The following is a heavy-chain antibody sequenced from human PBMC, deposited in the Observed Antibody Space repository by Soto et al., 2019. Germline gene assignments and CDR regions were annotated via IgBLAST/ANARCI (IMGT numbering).Heavy chain of an antibody. Sequence: SQTLSLTCAISGDSVSSNSAAWNWIRQSPSRCLEWLGRTYYRSRCYNDYAVSVKSRITVNPDTSKNQFSLHLNSVTPEDTAVYYCAGTTSLQWYYMDVWDKGTTVTVSS. CDR1: GDSVSSNSAA. CDR2: TYYRSRCYN. V-gene: IGHV6-1*01. CDR3: AGTTSLQWYYMDV. J-gene: IGHJ6*03. D-gene: IGHD1-7*01.